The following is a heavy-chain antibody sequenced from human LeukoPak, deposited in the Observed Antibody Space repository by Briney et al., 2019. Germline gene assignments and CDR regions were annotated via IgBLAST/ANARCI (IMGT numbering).Heavy chain of an antibody. CDR2: IKSDGKT. CDR1: GFIFSSYW. V-gene: IGHV3-74*01. J-gene: IGHJ1*01. CDR3: ARAPSEIGGYYPEYFRH. Sequence: GGSLRLSCAASGFIFSSYWMHWVRQAPGKGLVWVSRIKSDGKTNYADSVKGRFTISRDNTKNTVSLQMNSLRAEDTGVYYCARAPSEIGGYYPEYFRHWGQGTLVTVSS. D-gene: IGHD3-22*01.